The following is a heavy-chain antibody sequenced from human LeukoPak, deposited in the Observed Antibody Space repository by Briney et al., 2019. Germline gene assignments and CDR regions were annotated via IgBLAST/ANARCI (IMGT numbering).Heavy chain of an antibody. CDR2: ISSSGSTI. CDR3: ARDLDIVATKYYFDF. V-gene: IGHV3-11*01. D-gene: IGHD5-12*01. Sequence: GVSLTLSCAASGFTFSDYYMSWIRQAPGKGLEWVSYISSSGSTIYYADSVKARLNLSRENAKNSLSLQMNSLRAEDTAVYYCARDLDIVATKYYFDFWGQGTLVTVSS. CDR1: GFTFSDYY. J-gene: IGHJ4*02.